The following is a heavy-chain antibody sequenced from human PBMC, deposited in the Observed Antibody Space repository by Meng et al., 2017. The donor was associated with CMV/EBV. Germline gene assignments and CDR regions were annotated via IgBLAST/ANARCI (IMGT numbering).Heavy chain of an antibody. J-gene: IGHJ4*02. CDR3: AKESEYSGYDYLGDYYFDY. V-gene: IGHV3-30*18. D-gene: IGHD5-12*01. CDR1: FSSYG. Sequence: FSSYGMHWVRQVPGEGLEWVAVISYDGSNRYYADSVKGRFTISRDNSKNTLYLQMNSLRAEDTAVYYCAKESEYSGYDYLGDYYFDYWGQGTLVTVSS. CDR2: ISYDGSNR.